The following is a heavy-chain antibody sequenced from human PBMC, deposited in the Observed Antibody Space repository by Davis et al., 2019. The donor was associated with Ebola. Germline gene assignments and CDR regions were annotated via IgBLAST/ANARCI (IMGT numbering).Heavy chain of an antibody. CDR1: GGSFSGYY. V-gene: IGHV4-34*01. CDR3: AGVSVLFGELLSRYYYYGMDV. J-gene: IGHJ6*02. D-gene: IGHD3-10*01. Sequence: PSETLSLTFAVYGGSFSGYYWSWIRQPPGKGLEWIGEINHSGSTNYNPSLKSRVTISVDTSKNQFSLKLSSVTAADTAVYYCAGVSVLFGELLSRYYYYGMDVWGQGTTVIVSS. CDR2: INHSGST.